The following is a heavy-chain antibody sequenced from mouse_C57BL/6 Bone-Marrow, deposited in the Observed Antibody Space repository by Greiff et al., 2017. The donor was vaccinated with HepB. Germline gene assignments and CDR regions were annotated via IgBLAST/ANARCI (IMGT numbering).Heavy chain of an antibody. V-gene: IGHV3-6*01. CDR3: ASGGRYRLDY. CDR1: GYSITSGYY. J-gene: IGHJ2*01. D-gene: IGHD1-1*01. Sequence: DVKLQESGPGLVKPSQSLSLTCSVTGYSITSGYYWNWIRQFPGNKLEWMGYISYDGSNNYNPFLKNRISITRDTSKNQFFLKLNSVTTEDTAAYYCASGGRYRLDYWGQGTTLTVSS. CDR2: ISYDGSN.